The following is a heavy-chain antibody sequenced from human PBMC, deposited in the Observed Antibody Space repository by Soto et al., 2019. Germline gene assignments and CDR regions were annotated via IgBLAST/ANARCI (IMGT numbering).Heavy chain of an antibody. V-gene: IGHV1-2*04. J-gene: IGHJ6*02. D-gene: IGHD6-19*01. CDR2: INPNSGGT. Sequence: ASGKVSCKASGYTFTGYYMHWVRQAPGQGLEWMGWINPNSGGTNYAQKFQGWVTMTRDTSISTAYMELRRLRSDDTALYYCARGIAVAGTWVGVGYYYYGMDVWGQGTTVTVSS. CDR3: ARGIAVAGTWVGVGYYYYGMDV. CDR1: GYTFTGYY.